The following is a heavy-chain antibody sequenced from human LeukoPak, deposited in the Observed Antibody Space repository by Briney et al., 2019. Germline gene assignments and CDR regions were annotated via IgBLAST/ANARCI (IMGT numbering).Heavy chain of an antibody. CDR3: AREHPEYSPGFQYDY. CDR1: GDIFTRHY. CDR2: INPTGDTT. V-gene: IGHV1-46*01. D-gene: IGHD6-6*01. Sequence: ASVKVSCKASGDIFTRHYMHWVRQAPGQGLEWMGIINPTGDTTRYAQKFQGRVTMTWDMSASTDYMELSSLTAEDTAVYYCAREHPEYSPGFQYDYWGQGTLVTVSS. J-gene: IGHJ4*02.